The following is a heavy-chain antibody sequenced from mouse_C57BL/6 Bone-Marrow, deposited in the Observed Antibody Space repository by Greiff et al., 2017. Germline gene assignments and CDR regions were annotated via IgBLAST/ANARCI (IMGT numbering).Heavy chain of an antibody. V-gene: IGHV5-6*01. J-gene: IGHJ2*01. CDR2: ISSGGSYT. D-gene: IGHD2-1*01. CDR3: ARQGGNFDYCDY. CDR1: GFTFSSYG. Sequence: EVKLVESGGDLVKPGGSLKLSCAASGFTFSSYGMSWVRQTPDKRLEWVATISSGGSYTYYPARVKGRFTISRANAKNTLYLQRSSLKSEDTAMYYCARQGGNFDYCDYWGQGTTLTVSS.